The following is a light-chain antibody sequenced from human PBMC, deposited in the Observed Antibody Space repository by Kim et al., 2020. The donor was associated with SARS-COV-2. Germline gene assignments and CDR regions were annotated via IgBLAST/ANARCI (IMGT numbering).Light chain of an antibody. CDR2: DVS. J-gene: IGLJ1*01. CDR1: SRDIGSYNY. Sequence: QSALTQPASVSGSPGQSITISCTGTSRDIGSYNYVSWYQQHPGKAPKLMIYDVSDRPSGVSNRFSGSKSGNTASLTISGLQAEDEADYYCYSYTGSSTPYVFGTGTKVTVL. V-gene: IGLV2-14*03. CDR3: YSYTGSSTPYV.